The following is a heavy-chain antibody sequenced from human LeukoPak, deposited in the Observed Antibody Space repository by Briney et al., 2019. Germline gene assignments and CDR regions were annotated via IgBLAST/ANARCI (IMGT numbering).Heavy chain of an antibody. J-gene: IGHJ4*02. CDR3: ARRHYYGSGSYFDFFDY. CDR2: IYPGDSET. Sequence: GESLKISCKGSGYSFPSYWIGWVRQMPGKGLEWMGIIYPGDSETIYSPSFQGQVTISADRSIRTAYLQWTSLKASDTAMYYCARRHYYGSGSYFDFFDYWGQGTLVTVSS. D-gene: IGHD3-10*01. CDR1: GYSFPSYW. V-gene: IGHV5-51*01.